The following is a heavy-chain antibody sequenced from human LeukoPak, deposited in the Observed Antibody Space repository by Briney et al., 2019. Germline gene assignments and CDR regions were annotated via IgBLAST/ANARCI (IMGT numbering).Heavy chain of an antibody. CDR3: ARGPPRIAAAGTGYFQH. J-gene: IGHJ1*01. Sequence: SETLSLTCAVYGGSFSGYYWSWIRQPPGKGLGWIGEINHSGSTNYNPSLKSRVTISVDTSKNQFSLKLSSVTAADTAVYYCARGPPRIAAAGTGYFQHWGQGTLVTVSS. D-gene: IGHD6-13*01. CDR2: INHSGST. CDR1: GGSFSGYY. V-gene: IGHV4-34*01.